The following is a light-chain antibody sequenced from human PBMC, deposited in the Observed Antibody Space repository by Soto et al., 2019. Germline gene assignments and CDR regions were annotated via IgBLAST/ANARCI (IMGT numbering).Light chain of an antibody. J-gene: IGLJ3*02. V-gene: IGLV2-14*01. CDR3: CSYTSSNTWV. Sequence: QSALTQPASVSGSPGQSITISCTGTSSDIGSYVYVSWYQQHPGKAPQLLISEVSNRPSGISTRFSGSKSGNTASLTISGLRAEDEADYYCCSYTSSNTWVFGGGTKLTVL. CDR2: EVS. CDR1: SSDIGSYVY.